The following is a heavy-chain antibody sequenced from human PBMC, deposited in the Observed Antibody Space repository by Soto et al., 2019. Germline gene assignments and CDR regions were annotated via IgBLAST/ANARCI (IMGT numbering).Heavy chain of an antibody. V-gene: IGHV5-51*01. CDR3: ARRDIAVAGTYYYGMDV. Sequence: GESLKISCKGSGYSFTSYWIGWVRQMPGKGLEWMGIIYPGDSDTRYSPSSQGQVTISADKSISTAYLQWSSLKASDTAMYYCARRDIAVAGTYYYGMDVWGQGTTVTVSS. D-gene: IGHD6-19*01. CDR1: GYSFTSYW. CDR2: IYPGDSDT. J-gene: IGHJ6*02.